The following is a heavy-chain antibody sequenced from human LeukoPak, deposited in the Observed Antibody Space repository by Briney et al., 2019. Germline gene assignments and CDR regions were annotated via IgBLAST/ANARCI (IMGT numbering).Heavy chain of an antibody. D-gene: IGHD3-10*01. CDR3: ARDWFGTANY. V-gene: IGHV3-74*01. CDR2: IKSDGSIT. J-gene: IGHJ4*02. CDR1: GFTFSSSW. Sequence: GGSLRLSCAASGFTFSSSWMQWVRQAPGKGLVWVSRIKSDGSITSHADSVKGRFTISRDNAKNTLYLQMNSLRAEDTAVYYCARDWFGTANYWGQGTLVTVSS.